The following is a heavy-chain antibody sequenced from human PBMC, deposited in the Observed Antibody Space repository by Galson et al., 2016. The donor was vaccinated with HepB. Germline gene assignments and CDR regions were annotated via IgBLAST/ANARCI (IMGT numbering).Heavy chain of an antibody. CDR1: GFKFTSYW. J-gene: IGHJ6*02. D-gene: IGHD3-10*01. V-gene: IGHV5-10-1*01. CDR2: IDPSGSNT. CDR3: ARLGRLTSSQSYFYGMDV. Sequence: QSGAEVKKSGESLRISCKSSGFKFTSYWITWVRQMPGKGLEWMGTIDPSGSNTKYSPSFHDHVTLLVDKSIGTAYLQWSSLKPSDTAMYYCARLGRLTSSQSYFYGMDVWGQGTTVTVSS.